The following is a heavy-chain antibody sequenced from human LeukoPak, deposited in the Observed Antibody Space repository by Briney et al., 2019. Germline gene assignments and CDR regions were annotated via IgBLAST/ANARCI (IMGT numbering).Heavy chain of an antibody. CDR3: ARAYSSSSPPRI. J-gene: IGHJ4*02. V-gene: IGHV4-59*01. D-gene: IGHD6-6*01. Sequence: SETLSLTCTVSGGSISSYYWSWIRQPPGKGLEWIGYIYYSGSTNYNPSLKGRVTISVDTSKNQFSLKLSSVTAADTAVYYCARAYSSSSPPRIWGQGTLVTVSS. CDR1: GGSISSYY. CDR2: IYYSGST.